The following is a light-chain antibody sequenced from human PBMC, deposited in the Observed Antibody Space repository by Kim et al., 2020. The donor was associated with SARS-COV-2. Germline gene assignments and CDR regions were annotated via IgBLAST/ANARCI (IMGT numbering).Light chain of an antibody. CDR1: EDISTY. J-gene: IGKJ4*01. CDR2: AAS. V-gene: IGKV1-16*02. CDR3: QQYTFYPVT. Sequence: ASVGDTVTISCRASEDISTYLAWFRQKPGKAPQSLIYAASNLQSGVPSKFSGSGSGTDFTLSISSLQPEDSATYYCQQYTFYPVTFGGGTKVDIK.